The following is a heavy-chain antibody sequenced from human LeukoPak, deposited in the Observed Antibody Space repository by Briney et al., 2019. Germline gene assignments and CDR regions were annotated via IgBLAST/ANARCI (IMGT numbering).Heavy chain of an antibody. V-gene: IGHV4-34*01. Sequence: PSETLSLTCAVYGGSFSGYYWSWIRQPPGKGLEWIGEINHSGSTNYNPSLKSRVTISVDTSKNQFSLKLSSVTAADTAVYYCARTPNLRYSQLYYGKDVWGKGTTVAVSS. D-gene: IGHD3-9*01. J-gene: IGHJ6*04. CDR1: GGSFSGYY. CDR3: ARTPNLRYSQLYYGKDV. CDR2: INHSGST.